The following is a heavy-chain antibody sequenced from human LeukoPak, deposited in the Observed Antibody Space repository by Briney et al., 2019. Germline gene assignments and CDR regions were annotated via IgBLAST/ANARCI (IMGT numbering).Heavy chain of an antibody. V-gene: IGHV3-23*01. Sequence: GGSLRLSCAASGFTFSSYAMSWVRQAPGKGLEWVSAISGSGGSTYYADSVKGRFTISRDNYKNTLYLQMNSLRAEDTAVYYCARVADIVVVPAAIPASYFDYWGQGTLVTVSS. CDR2: ISGSGGST. J-gene: IGHJ4*02. CDR1: GFTFSSYA. D-gene: IGHD2-2*02. CDR3: ARVADIVVVPAAIPASYFDY.